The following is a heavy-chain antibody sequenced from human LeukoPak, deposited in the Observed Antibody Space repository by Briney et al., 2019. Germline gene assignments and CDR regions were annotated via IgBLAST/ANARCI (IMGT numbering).Heavy chain of an antibody. CDR1: GFSLSTSGVG. CDR3: AHRRRGYDFWSGYGIFDY. J-gene: IGHJ4*02. Sequence: ESGPTLVHPTQTLTLTCTFSGFSLSTSGVGVGWIRQPPEKALEWLALSYWDDDKRYSPSLKSRLTITKDTSKNQVVLTMTNMDPMDTATYYCAHRRRGYDFWSGYGIFDYWGQGTLVTVSS. CDR2: SYWDDDK. V-gene: IGHV2-5*02. D-gene: IGHD3-3*01.